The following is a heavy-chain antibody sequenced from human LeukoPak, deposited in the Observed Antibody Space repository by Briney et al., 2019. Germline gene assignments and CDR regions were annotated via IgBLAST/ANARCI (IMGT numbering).Heavy chain of an antibody. J-gene: IGHJ4*02. D-gene: IGHD5-12*01. CDR2: TNWNGGST. V-gene: IGHV3-20*04. Sequence: GGSLRLSCAASGFTFSSYWMHWVRQAPGKGLEWVSGTNWNGGSTGYADSVTGRFTISRDNAKNSLYLQMNSLRAEDTALYYCARHSAYDRGGPDYWGQGTLVTVSS. CDR1: GFTFSSYW. CDR3: ARHSAYDRGGPDY.